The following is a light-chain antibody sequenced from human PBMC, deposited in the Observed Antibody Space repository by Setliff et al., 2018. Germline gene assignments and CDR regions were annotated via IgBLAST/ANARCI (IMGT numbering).Light chain of an antibody. Sequence: QSVLPQPPSASGSPGQSVTISCTGTGGLVGGYNYVSWYQQHPGKAPRLIIYEVTKRPSGVPDRFSGSNSGNTASLTVSGLQAEDEADYYCTFYSGSNKFVFGSGTKVTVL. CDR3: TFYSGSNKFV. V-gene: IGLV2-8*01. CDR2: EVT. J-gene: IGLJ1*01. CDR1: GGLVGGYNY.